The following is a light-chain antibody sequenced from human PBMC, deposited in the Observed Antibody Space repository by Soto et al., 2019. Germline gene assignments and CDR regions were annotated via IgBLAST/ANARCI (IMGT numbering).Light chain of an antibody. V-gene: IGKV1-33*01. J-gene: IGKJ5*01. CDR1: QSISHF. CDR2: DAS. CDR3: QQYDDLPIT. Sequence: DIQMTQSPSSLSASVGDRVTITCRASQSISHFLNWYQQKPGKAPKLLIYDASNLQTGVPSRFSGRGSGTDFTFTISSLQPDDSGTYYCQQYDDLPITFGQGTRLEI.